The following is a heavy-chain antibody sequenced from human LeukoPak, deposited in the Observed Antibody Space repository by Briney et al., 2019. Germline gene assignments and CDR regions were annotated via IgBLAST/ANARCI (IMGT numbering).Heavy chain of an antibody. V-gene: IGHV3-23*01. CDR1: GFTFSSYS. D-gene: IGHD1-14*01. CDR2: ISESGSGT. Sequence: PGGSLRLSCAASGFTFSSYSMNWVRQAPGKGLEWVSSISESGSGTNYADSVKGRFTISRDNSKSTLYLQMNSLRAEDTAVYYCAKDQPLLAYWGQGTLVTVSS. J-gene: IGHJ4*02. CDR3: AKDQPLLAY.